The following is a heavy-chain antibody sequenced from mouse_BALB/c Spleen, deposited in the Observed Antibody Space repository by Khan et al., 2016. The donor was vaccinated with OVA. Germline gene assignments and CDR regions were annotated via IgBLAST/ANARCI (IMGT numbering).Heavy chain of an antibody. CDR3: VRDGAYHRNDGWFAY. V-gene: IGHV1-4*01. CDR1: GYTFTSYT. Sequence: QVQLKQSGAELARPGASVKMSCKASGYTFTSYTIHWIKKRPGQGLEWFGYINPSNGYTNYNQKFKDKATLTTDKSSTTAYLQLRSLTSDDSAVXNCVRDGAYHRNDGWFAYWGQGTLVTVSA. J-gene: IGHJ3*01. D-gene: IGHD2-14*01. CDR2: INPSNGYT.